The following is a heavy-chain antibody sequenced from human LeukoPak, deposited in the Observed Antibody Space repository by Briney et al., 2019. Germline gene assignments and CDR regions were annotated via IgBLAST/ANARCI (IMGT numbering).Heavy chain of an antibody. CDR3: AGDRNSDWYSPLAY. CDR1: GFTFTKCA. J-gene: IGHJ4*02. Sequence: GGSLRLSSVASGFTFTKCAMSWIRQAPGKGLEWVALITATGDTAYYAASVKGRFTISRDNSRNTVYMQMDSLRAEDAAIYYCAGDRNSDWYSPLAYWGQGSQVTVSP. D-gene: IGHD6-19*01. CDR2: ITATGDTA. V-gene: IGHV3-23*01.